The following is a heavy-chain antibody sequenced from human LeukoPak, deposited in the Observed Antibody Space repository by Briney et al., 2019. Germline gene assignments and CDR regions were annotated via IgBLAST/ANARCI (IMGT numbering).Heavy chain of an antibody. J-gene: IGHJ4*02. V-gene: IGHV1-69*04. CDR3: ARAGGPYYYDSSGYYENFDY. D-gene: IGHD3-22*01. Sequence: ASVEVSCKASGGTFSSYAISWVRQAPGQGLEWMGRIIPIFGIANYAQKFQGRVTITADKSTSTAYMELSSLRSEDTAVYYCARAGGPYYYDSSGYYENFDYWGQGTLVTVSS. CDR2: IIPIFGIA. CDR1: GGTFSSYA.